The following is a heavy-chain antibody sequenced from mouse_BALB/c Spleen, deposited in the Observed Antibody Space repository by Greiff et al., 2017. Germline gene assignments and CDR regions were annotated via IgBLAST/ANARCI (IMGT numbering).Heavy chain of an antibody. CDR1: GFSFTGYY. Sequence: LVKTGASVKISCKASGFSFTGYYMHWVKQSHGKSLEWIGYISCYNGSTSYNQKFKGKATFSVDTSSSTAYMQFNSLTSEDSAVYYCARRDGGAMDYWGQGTSVTVSS. CDR2: ISCYNGST. V-gene: IGHV1S34*01. CDR3: ARRDGGAMDY. J-gene: IGHJ4*01.